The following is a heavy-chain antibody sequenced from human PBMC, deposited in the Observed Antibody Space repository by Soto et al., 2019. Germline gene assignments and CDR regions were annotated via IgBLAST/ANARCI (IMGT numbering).Heavy chain of an antibody. D-gene: IGHD6-6*01. CDR3: VRDRPHNCFDP. V-gene: IGHV3-74*01. Sequence: EVQLVESGGGLVQPGGSLRLSCAASGFTFSTYWMHWVRQAPGKGPVWVSRIETDGSRTTYADSVKGRFTISRDSAKNMMYLQMNSLRVEDTAVYYWVRDRPHNCFDPWGQGTLVTVSS. J-gene: IGHJ5*02. CDR1: GFTFSTYW. CDR2: IETDGSRT.